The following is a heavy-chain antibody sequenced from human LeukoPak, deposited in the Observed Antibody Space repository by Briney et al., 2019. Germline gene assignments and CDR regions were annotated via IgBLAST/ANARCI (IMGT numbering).Heavy chain of an antibody. CDR2: IKEDGSET. CDR3: ARDRPSDQFLFYQTFDC. CDR1: GFAFNHYW. Sequence: GGSLRLSCEASGFAFNHYWMSWVRQAPGKGLEWVANIKEDGSETYYVDSVEGRFTISRDNANNALYLQMNDLRAEDTAVYYCARDRPSDQFLFYQTFDCWGQGTLVAVSS. V-gene: IGHV3-7*01. J-gene: IGHJ4*02. D-gene: IGHD2/OR15-2a*01.